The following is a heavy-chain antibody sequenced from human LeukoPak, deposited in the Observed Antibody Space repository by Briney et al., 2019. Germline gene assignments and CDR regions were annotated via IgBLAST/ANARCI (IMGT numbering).Heavy chain of an antibody. CDR3: ARDVVVTSSPDAFDI. Sequence: SETLSLTCTVSGDSVTSGGYLWTWIRQHPGKGLDWIGYISNSGTTSYNPSLRSRVSISVDTSNSQFSLRLSSVTAADTAVYYCARDVVVTSSPDAFDIWGQGTMVTVSS. D-gene: IGHD2-21*02. V-gene: IGHV4-31*03. CDR1: GDSVTSGGYL. J-gene: IGHJ3*02. CDR2: ISNSGTT.